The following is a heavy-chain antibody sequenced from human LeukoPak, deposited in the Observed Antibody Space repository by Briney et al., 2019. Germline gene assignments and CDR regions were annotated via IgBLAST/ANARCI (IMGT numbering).Heavy chain of an antibody. CDR3: ARHHPVSRLLPKGGFDY. J-gene: IGHJ4*02. CDR2: IYYSGST. V-gene: IGHV4-39*01. D-gene: IGHD3-22*01. CDR1: GGSISSSSYY. Sequence: SETLSLTCTVPGGSISSSSYYWGWIRQPPGKGLEWIGSIYYSGSTYYNPSLKSRVTISVDTSKNQFSLKLSSVTAADTAVYYCARHHPVSRLLPKGGFDYWGQGTLVTVSS.